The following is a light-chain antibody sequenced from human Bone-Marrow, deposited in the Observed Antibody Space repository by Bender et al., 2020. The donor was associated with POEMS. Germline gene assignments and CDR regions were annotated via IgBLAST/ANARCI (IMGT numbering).Light chain of an antibody. CDR2: NVS. V-gene: IGLV2-14*03. CDR3: SSYRASNTLL. CDR1: SSDVSGYAP. Sequence: QSALTQPASVSGSPGQTITIPCTGTSSDVSGYAPLSWYQQHPGKAPKLVIYNVSDRPSGVSFRFSGSRSGNTASLTISGLQAEDEADYYCSSYRASNTLLFGGGTKLTVL. J-gene: IGLJ3*02.